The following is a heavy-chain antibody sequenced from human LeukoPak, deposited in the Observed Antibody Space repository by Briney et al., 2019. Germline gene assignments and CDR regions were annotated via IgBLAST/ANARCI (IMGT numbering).Heavy chain of an antibody. CDR2: ISWDGGSS. CDR3: GKDQSGSGSGLDY. Sequence: PGGSLRLSCAASGFTFDDYAMHWVRQAPGKGLEWVSLISWDGGSSYYPDSVKGRFTISRDNSKNSLYLQMNSLRAEDTALYYCGKDQSGSGSGLDYWGQGTLVTVSS. D-gene: IGHD3-10*01. J-gene: IGHJ4*02. V-gene: IGHV3-43D*03. CDR1: GFTFDDYA.